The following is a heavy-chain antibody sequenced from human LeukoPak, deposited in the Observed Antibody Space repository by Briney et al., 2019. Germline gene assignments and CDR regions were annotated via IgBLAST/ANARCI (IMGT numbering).Heavy chain of an antibody. CDR3: AGTYSSSSLYYYYGMDV. Sequence: SETLSLTCTVSGVSISSYYWSWIRQPPGKELDWIGYIYYSGSTNYNPSLKSRVTISVNTSKNQFSLRLSSVTAADTAMYYCAGTYSSSSLYYYYGMDVWGQGTTVTVSS. CDR1: GVSISSYY. CDR2: IYYSGST. V-gene: IGHV4-59*01. J-gene: IGHJ6*02. D-gene: IGHD6-6*01.